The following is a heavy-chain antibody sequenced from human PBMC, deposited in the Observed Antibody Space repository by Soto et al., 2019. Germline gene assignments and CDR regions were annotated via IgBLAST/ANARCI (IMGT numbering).Heavy chain of an antibody. CDR1: GASVSSGSHY. V-gene: IGHV4-61*01. CDR3: ASPGPAVPRDDAIDI. Sequence: QVQLQESGPGLVKPSETLSLTCTVSGASVSSGSHYWSWIRQPPGKGLEWIGYVYYTGTTKYNPSRKSRVTMSLDTSKNQFSLRLSSMTAADTAVYYCASPGPAVPRDDAIDIWGQGTMVTVSS. CDR2: VYYTGTT. J-gene: IGHJ3*02. D-gene: IGHD6-19*01.